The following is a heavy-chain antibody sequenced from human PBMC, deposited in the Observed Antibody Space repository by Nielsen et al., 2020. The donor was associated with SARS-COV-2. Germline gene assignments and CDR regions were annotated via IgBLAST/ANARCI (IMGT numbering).Heavy chain of an antibody. V-gene: IGHV4-39*07. D-gene: IGHD3-3*01. CDR2: IYYSGST. Sequence: WIRQPPGKGLEWIGCIYYSGSTYYNPSLKSRVTISVDTSKNQFSLKLSSVTAADTAAYYCARYVKGGSYDFWSGYWAGHVDYWGQGTLVTVSS. CDR3: ARYVKGGSYDFWSGYWAGHVDY. J-gene: IGHJ4*02.